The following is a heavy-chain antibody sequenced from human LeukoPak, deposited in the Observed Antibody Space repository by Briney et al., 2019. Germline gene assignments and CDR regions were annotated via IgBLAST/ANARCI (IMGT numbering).Heavy chain of an antibody. Sequence: PSGTLSLTCGVSGGSITSTNYWTWVRQPPGKGLEWIGEVNLQGSTNYNPSLMGRVAISVDMSENHISLQLTSVTAADTAVYYCAGHLRRNFWSGYFDYWGQGTLVTVSS. D-gene: IGHD3-3*01. J-gene: IGHJ4*02. CDR1: GGSITSTNY. V-gene: IGHV4-4*02. CDR2: VNLQGST. CDR3: AGHLRRNFWSGYFDY.